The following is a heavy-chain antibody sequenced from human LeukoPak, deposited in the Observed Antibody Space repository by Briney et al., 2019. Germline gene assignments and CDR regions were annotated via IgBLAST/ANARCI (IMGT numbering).Heavy chain of an antibody. V-gene: IGHV3-9*01. CDR2: ISWNSGSI. J-gene: IGHJ6*02. CDR3: AKDMSRSCWYLFNYYYGMDV. CDR1: GFTFDDYA. Sequence: TGRSLRLSCAASGFTFDDYAMHWVRQAPGKGLEWVSGISWNSGSIGYADSVKGRFTISRDNAKNSLYLQMNSLRAEDTALYYCAKDMSRSCWYLFNYYYGMDVWGQGTTVTVSS. D-gene: IGHD6-13*01.